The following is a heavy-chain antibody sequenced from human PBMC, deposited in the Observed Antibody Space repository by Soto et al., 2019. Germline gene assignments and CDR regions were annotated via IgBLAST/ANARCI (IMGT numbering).Heavy chain of an antibody. CDR3: ARVQMGPRRDFMDV. CDR2: TNPHGRTT. D-gene: IGHD2-21*02. CDR1: RDMFTYSF. J-gene: IGHJ6*02. Sequence: SVKGSCKASRDMFTYSFFQWVRQAPGQGLEWMGITNPHGRTTNYEQRFKGRVNMTWDTSASTVYMEVTSLRPEDTAVYYCARVQMGPRRDFMDVWGQGTRVTVSS. V-gene: IGHV1-46*01.